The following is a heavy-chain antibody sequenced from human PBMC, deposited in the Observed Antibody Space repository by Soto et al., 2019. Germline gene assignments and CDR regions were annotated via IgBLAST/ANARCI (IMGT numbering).Heavy chain of an antibody. V-gene: IGHV1-69*13. Sequence: GASVKVSCKASGGTFSSYAISWVRQAPGQGLEWMGGIIPIFGTANYAQKFQGRVTITADESTSTAYMELRSLRSEDTAVYYCAVPRGGGSGSMSPPYYYYGMDVWGQGTTVTVSS. D-gene: IGHD3-10*01. CDR1: GGTFSSYA. CDR2: IIPIFGTA. J-gene: IGHJ6*02. CDR3: AVPRGGGSGSMSPPYYYYGMDV.